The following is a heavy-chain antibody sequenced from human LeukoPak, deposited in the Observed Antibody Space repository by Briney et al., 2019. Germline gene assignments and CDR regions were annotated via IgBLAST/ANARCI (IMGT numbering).Heavy chain of an antibody. CDR3: ASPYYYDGSSYYHFFDH. CDR1: GFIFSSYG. Sequence: GRSLRLSCAASGFIFSSYGMHWVRQAPGKGLEWVAVMSYDGRNKDYADSVKGRFTISRDNSRNTLYLQMNNLRTEDTAVYYCASPYYYDGSSYYHFFDHWGQGTLVTVSS. J-gene: IGHJ4*02. V-gene: IGHV3-30*03. CDR2: MSYDGRNK. D-gene: IGHD3-22*01.